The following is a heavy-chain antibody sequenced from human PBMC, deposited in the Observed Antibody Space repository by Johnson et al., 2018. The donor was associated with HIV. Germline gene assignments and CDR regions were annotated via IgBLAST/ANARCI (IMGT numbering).Heavy chain of an antibody. D-gene: IGHD1-26*01. CDR3: TAHYRNAFDI. V-gene: IGHV3-15*01. J-gene: IGHJ3*02. CDR2: IKSKTDGGTT. Sequence: VQLVESGGGLVKPGESLRLSCAASGFSFSNAWMNWVRQAPGKGLEWVGRIKSKTDGGTTDYAAPVQGRFTLSRDDSKNTLFLQMNSLKTEDTALYYCTAHYRNAFDIWGQGTMVTVSS. CDR1: GFSFSNAW.